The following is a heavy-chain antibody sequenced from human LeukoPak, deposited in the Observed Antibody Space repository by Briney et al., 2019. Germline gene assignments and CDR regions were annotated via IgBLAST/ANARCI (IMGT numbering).Heavy chain of an antibody. CDR3: ARGATWIQLWLQFPEYFDE. D-gene: IGHD5-18*01. CDR2: INHSGST. V-gene: IGHV4-34*01. J-gene: IGHJ4*02. CDR1: GGSFSGYY. Sequence: SETLSLTCAVYGGSFSGYYWSWIRQPPGKGLEWLGEINHSGSTNYNPSLKSRVTIPVDPSKNQFSLKLSSVTAAHTAVYYCARGATWIQLWLQFPEYFDEGGQGTLVTVSS.